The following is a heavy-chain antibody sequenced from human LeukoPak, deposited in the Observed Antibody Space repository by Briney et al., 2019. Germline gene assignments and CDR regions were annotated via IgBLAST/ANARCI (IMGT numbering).Heavy chain of an antibody. CDR3: AKFLGSMVVTAFDY. Sequence: PGGSLRLSCAASGFTFSSSAMTWVRQAPGKGLEWVSAISGSGGSTYYADSVKGRFTISRDNSKNTLYLQMNSLRAEDTAVYYCAKFLGSMVVTAFDYWGQGTLVTVSS. CDR2: ISGSGGST. J-gene: IGHJ4*02. V-gene: IGHV3-23*01. D-gene: IGHD2-21*02. CDR1: GFTFSSSA.